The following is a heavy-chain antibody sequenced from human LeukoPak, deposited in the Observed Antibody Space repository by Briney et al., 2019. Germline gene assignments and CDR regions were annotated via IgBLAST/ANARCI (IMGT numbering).Heavy chain of an antibody. V-gene: IGHV5-51*01. CDR1: GYSFTSYW. Sequence: GESLKISCKGSGYSFTSYWIGWVRQMPGKGLDWMGIIYPGDSDTRYSPSFQGQVTISADKSISTAYLQWSSLKAADHGMYNCPGITRYPYYYYIDVWRKATKVTVSS. D-gene: IGHD3-10*01. CDR2: IYPGDSDT. CDR3: PGITRYPYYYYIDV. J-gene: IGHJ6*03.